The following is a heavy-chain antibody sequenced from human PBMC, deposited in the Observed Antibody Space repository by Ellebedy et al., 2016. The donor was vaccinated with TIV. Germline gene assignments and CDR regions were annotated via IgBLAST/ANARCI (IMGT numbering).Heavy chain of an antibody. D-gene: IGHD3-16*01. CDR3: ARVYRLWDTMWAFDI. J-gene: IGHJ3*02. CDR1: GFTFSTYS. V-gene: IGHV3-48*02. Sequence: GESLKISCAASGFTFSTYSMNWVRQAPGKGLAWVSYLSSSSSTIYYADSVKGRFTISRDNAKNSLYLQMNSLRDEDTAVYYCARVYRLWDTMWAFDIWGQGTMVTVSS. CDR2: LSSSSSTI.